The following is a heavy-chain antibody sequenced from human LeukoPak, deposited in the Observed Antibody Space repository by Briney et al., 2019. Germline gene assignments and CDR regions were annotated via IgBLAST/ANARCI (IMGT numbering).Heavy chain of an antibody. J-gene: IGHJ6*02. CDR3: ARDDGPPAAYGMDV. V-gene: IGHV1-69*04. Sequence: GSSVKVSCKASGGTFSSYAISWVRQAPGQGLEWMGRIIPILGIANYAQKFQGRVTITADKSTSTAYMELSSLRSEDTAVYYCARDDGPPAAYGMDVWGQGTTVTVSS. CDR1: GGTFSSYA. D-gene: IGHD4-17*01. CDR2: IIPILGIA.